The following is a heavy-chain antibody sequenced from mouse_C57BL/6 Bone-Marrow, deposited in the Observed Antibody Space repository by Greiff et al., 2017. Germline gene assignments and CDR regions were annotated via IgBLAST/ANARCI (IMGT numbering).Heavy chain of an antibody. CDR2: ISDGGSYT. CDR3: AREATVVAP. Sequence: EVLVVESGGGLVKPGGSLKLSCAASGFTFSSYAMSWVRQTPEKRLEWVATISDGGSYTYYPDNVKGRFTISRDNAKNNLYLQRSHLKSEDTAMYYCAREATVVAPCGQGTLVTVSA. V-gene: IGHV5-4*01. J-gene: IGHJ3*01. D-gene: IGHD1-1*01. CDR1: GFTFSSYA.